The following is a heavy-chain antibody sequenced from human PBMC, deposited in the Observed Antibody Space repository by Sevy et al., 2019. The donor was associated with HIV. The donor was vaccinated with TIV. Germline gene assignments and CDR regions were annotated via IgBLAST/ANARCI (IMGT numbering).Heavy chain of an antibody. D-gene: IGHD3-16*02. Sequence: ASEKVSCKVSGYTLTELSMHWVRQAPGKGLEWMGGFDPEDGETIYAQKFQGRVTMTEDTSTDTAYMELSSLRSEDTAVYYCATKDMITFGGVIVTDAFDIWGQGTMVTVSS. CDR2: FDPEDGET. CDR3: ATKDMITFGGVIVTDAFDI. CDR1: GYTLTELS. V-gene: IGHV1-24*01. J-gene: IGHJ3*02.